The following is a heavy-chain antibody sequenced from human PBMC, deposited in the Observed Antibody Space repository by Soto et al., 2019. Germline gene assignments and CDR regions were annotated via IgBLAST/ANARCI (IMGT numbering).Heavy chain of an antibody. Sequence: EVQLVESGGGLVKPGGSLRLSCAASGFTFTAYDMNWVRQAPGKGLEWVSSIDRSSSYIYYADSVKGRFTISRDNAKNSMYLQMDRLRAEDTAVYYCAREGSTVIRDGTSAYWGQGILVTVSS. CDR3: AREGSTVIRDGTSAY. CDR2: IDRSSSYI. J-gene: IGHJ4*02. V-gene: IGHV3-21*01. CDR1: GFTFTAYD. D-gene: IGHD1-7*01.